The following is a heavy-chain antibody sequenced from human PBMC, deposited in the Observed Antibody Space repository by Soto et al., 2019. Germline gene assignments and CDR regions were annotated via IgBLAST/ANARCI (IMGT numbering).Heavy chain of an antibody. V-gene: IGHV3-20*04. CDR3: ARAPGYYGDFFDY. CDR1: GFTFSSYW. Sequence: TGGSLRLSCAASGFTFSSYWMHWVRQAPGKGLEWVSGINRDGGSTGYSDSVKGRFTTSRDNAKTSLYLQMNSLRAEDTAFYYCARAPGYYGDFFDYWGQGTLVTVSS. CDR2: INRDGGST. D-gene: IGHD4-17*01. J-gene: IGHJ4*02.